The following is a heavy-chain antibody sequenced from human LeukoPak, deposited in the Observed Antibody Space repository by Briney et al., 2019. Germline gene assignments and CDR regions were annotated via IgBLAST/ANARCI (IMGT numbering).Heavy chain of an antibody. V-gene: IGHV1-8*01. D-gene: IGHD6-19*01. J-gene: IGHJ6*03. CDR1: VYSFTNFG. CDR2: MNPNSGNK. Sequence: ASVKLSCKSSVYSFTNFGINWVRQATGQGLELMGWMNPNSGNKGYAQKFQGRVTMTMNTSISTAYMELSRLRSEERAVYYCARGPQWRGDYYYMDVWGRGTTVTVSS. CDR3: ARGPQWRGDYYYMDV.